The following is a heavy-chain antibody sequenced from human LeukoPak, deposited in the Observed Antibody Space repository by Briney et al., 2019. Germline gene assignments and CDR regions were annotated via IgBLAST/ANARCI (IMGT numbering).Heavy chain of an antibody. CDR1: GGSISSYY. J-gene: IGHJ5*02. CDR2: IYYSGST. D-gene: IGHD6-13*01. CDR3: ARHVAWGGSSWMYTETKEVYNWFDP. Sequence: SETLSLTCTVSGGSISSYYWSWIRQPPGKGLEWIGYIYYSGSTNYNPSLKSRVTISVDTSKNQFSLKLSSVTAADTAVYYCARHVAWGGSSWMYTETKEVYNWFDPWGQGTLVTLSS. V-gene: IGHV4-59*08.